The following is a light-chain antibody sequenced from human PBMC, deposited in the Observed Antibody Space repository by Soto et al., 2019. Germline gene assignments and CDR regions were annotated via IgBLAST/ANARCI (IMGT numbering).Light chain of an antibody. Sequence: ELLWPPSTGILSFSPGEIAPLSCRARQSVSRSYLGWYQQKPGQPPRLLMYGASIRAAGVPDRFSGSGSGTEFTLTISRLEPEDFTVYYCHHSETVGKGTKVDIK. V-gene: IGKV3-20*01. CDR2: GAS. CDR1: QSVSRSY. J-gene: IGKJ1*01. CDR3: HHSET.